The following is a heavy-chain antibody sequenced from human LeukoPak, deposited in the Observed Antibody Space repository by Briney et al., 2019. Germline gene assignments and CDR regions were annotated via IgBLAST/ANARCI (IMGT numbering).Heavy chain of an antibody. CDR1: GGSFSGYY. V-gene: IGHV4-34*01. D-gene: IGHD7-27*01. J-gene: IGHJ4*02. CDR2: INHSGST. Sequence: SETLSLTCAVYGGSFSGYYWSWIRQPPGKGLEWIGEINHSGSTNYNPSLKSRVTISVDTSKNQFSLKLSSVTAADTAVYYCARQRNWGSDYWGQGTLVTVSS. CDR3: ARQRNWGSDY.